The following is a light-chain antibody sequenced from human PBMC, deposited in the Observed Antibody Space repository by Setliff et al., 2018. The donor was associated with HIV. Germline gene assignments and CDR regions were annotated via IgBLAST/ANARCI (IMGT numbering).Light chain of an antibody. CDR3: SSFTSSSSYV. Sequence: QSVLTQPASVSGSPGQSITISCTGTSNDFGSYDYASWYQHQPGKVPKLMIYEVSNRPSGVSDRFSGSKSGNTASLTTSGLQTEDEADYYCSSFTSSSSYVFGTGTKVTVL. CDR2: EVS. CDR1: SNDFGSYDY. V-gene: IGLV2-14*01. J-gene: IGLJ1*01.